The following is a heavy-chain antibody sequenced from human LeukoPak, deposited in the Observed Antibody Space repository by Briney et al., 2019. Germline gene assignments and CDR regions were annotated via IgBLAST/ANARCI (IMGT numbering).Heavy chain of an antibody. CDR3: ARFPREHYYYMDV. CDR2: IYYSGST. J-gene: IGHJ6*03. V-gene: IGHV4-39*01. CDR1: GGSISSSSHY. Sequence: SETLSLTCTVSGGSISSSSHYWGRIRQPPGKGLEWIGSIYYSGSTYYNPSLKSRVTISVDTSKNQFSLKLSSVTAADTAVYYCARFPREHYYYMDVWGKGTTVTVSS.